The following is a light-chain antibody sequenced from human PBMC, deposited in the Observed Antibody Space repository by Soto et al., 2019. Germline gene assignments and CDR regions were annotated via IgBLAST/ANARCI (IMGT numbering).Light chain of an antibody. CDR2: DAS. CDR1: QGVSSSY. CDR3: QHYGDSRPIT. Sequence: EVVLTQSPGTLSLFPGERATLSCRASQGVSSSYLAWYQQRPGQAPRLLIYDASTRATGIPDRFSGSGSGTDFTLTISRLEPEDFTVYYCQHYGDSRPITFDQGTRLEIK. J-gene: IGKJ5*01. V-gene: IGKV3-20*01.